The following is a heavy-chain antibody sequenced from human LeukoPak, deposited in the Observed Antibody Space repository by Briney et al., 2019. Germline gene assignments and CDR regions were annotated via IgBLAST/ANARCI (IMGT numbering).Heavy chain of an antibody. CDR3: LVWKHVFDR. CDR1: GFTFSSYG. CDR2: MSYDGSKE. V-gene: IGHV3-30*03. Sequence: GGSLRLSCAASGFTFSSYGMHWVRQAPGKGLEWVAVMSYDGSKEYYADSVKGRFTISRDNSKNTLYLQMNSLRVEDTAVYYCLVWKHVFDRWGQGTLVTVSS. D-gene: IGHD5/OR15-5a*01. J-gene: IGHJ5*02.